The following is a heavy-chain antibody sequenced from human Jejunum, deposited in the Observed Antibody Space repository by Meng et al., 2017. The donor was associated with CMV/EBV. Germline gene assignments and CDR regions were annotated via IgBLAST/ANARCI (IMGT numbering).Heavy chain of an antibody. CDR2: IRQDGSEK. D-gene: IGHD6-6*01. V-gene: IGHV3-7*01. CDR3: AEGIASRL. CDR1: GFSFNIFS. J-gene: IGHJ4*02. Sequence: LSCAASGFSFNIFSMSWVRQAPGKGLEWVASIRQDGSEKYYVDFVKGRFTISRDNAKNSLYLQMNSLRVEDTAMYYCAEGIASRLRGQGTMVTVSS.